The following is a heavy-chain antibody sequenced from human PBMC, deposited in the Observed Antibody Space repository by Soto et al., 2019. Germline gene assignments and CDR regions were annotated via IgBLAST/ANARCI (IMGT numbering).Heavy chain of an antibody. D-gene: IGHD4-17*01. CDR1: GGSVSGYY. CDR2: INHGGNS. J-gene: IGHJ4*02. V-gene: IGHV4-34*01. CDR3: VRRVTVTYYFDS. Sequence: QVQLKQWGAGLLKPSETLSLTCAVYGGSVSGYYWSWIRQPPGKGLEWIGDINHGGNSNYNPSLKSRVTISVDTSKNQFSLKLSSVTAADTAVYYCVRRVTVTYYFDSWGQGTPVIDSS.